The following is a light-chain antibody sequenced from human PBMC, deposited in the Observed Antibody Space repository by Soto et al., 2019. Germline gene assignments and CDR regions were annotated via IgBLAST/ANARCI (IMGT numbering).Light chain of an antibody. Sequence: IVMSMSAATLSVSRGERATLSCRANQAISSNLALYQQKPGQAPRLLIYGGSSRATGIPVRFSGSGSGTEFTLTISRLQSEDSAVYFCRQNNRWPHITFGQGTRLEI. CDR1: QAISSN. CDR3: RQNNRWPHIT. V-gene: IGKV3-15*01. J-gene: IGKJ5*01. CDR2: GGS.